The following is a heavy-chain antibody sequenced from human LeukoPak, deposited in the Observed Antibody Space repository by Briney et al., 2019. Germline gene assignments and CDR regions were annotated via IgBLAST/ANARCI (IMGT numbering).Heavy chain of an antibody. J-gene: IGHJ6*03. Sequence: GGSLRLSCAASGFTFSSYGMHWIRQAPGKGLEWVAFIRYDGSNKYYADSVKGRFTISRDNSKNTLYLQMNSLRAEDTAVYYCAKDHPIAAAGIRYYYMDVWGKGTTVTVSS. CDR1: GFTFSSYG. CDR3: AKDHPIAAAGIRYYYMDV. CDR2: IRYDGSNK. D-gene: IGHD6-13*01. V-gene: IGHV3-30*02.